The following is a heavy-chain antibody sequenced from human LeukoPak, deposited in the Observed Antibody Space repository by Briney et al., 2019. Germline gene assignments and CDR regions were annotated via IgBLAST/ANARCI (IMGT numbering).Heavy chain of an antibody. V-gene: IGHV3-48*04. CDR3: ARDTVSYYYDSSGYSRDY. D-gene: IGHD3-22*01. Sequence: PGGSLRLSCAASGFTFSSYSMNWVRQAPGKGLEWVSYISSSSSTIYYADSVKGRFTISRDNAKNSLYLQMNSLRAEDTAVYYCARDTVSYYYDSSGYSRDYWGQGTLVTVSS. CDR2: ISSSSSTI. CDR1: GFTFSSYS. J-gene: IGHJ4*02.